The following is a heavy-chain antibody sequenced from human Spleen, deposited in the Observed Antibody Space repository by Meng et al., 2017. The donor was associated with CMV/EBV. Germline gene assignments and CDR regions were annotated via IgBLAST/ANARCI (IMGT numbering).Heavy chain of an antibody. J-gene: IGHJ5*02. Sequence: GDIFTNYAMNWLRQAPGKGLEWMDWLNTETGDPTNARAFTGRFVFSLDTSVTTAYLQINSLRPEDTAVYFCARDRYDRSGSNWFDPWGPGTLVTVSS. D-gene: IGHD3-22*01. V-gene: IGHV7-4-1*02. CDR1: GDIFTNYA. CDR2: LNTETGDP. CDR3: ARDRYDRSGSNWFDP.